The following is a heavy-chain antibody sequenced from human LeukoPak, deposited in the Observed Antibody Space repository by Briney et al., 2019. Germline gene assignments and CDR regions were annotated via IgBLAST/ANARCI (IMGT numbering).Heavy chain of an antibody. V-gene: IGHV3-23*01. Sequence: GGSLRLSCAASGFAFRSYAMSWVRQAPGKGLEWVSAIRGSGGSTYYADSVKGRFTISRDNSKNTLYLQMNSLRAEDTAVYYCAKDWAGITMVRGGWYFDLWGRGTLVTVSS. CDR2: IRGSGGST. CDR1: GFAFRSYA. J-gene: IGHJ2*01. CDR3: AKDWAGITMVRGGWYFDL. D-gene: IGHD3-10*01.